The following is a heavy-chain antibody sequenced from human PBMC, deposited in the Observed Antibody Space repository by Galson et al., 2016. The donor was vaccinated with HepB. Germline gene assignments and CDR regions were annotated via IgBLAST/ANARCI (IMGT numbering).Heavy chain of an antibody. D-gene: IGHD3-3*01. CDR1: GFTFSTYS. Sequence: SLRLSCAASGFTFSTYSMNWVRQAPGKGLEWLSYISSSTTHIYYADSVKGRSTISRDNAKNSLYLQMNSLRAEVTAVYYCARGGKYSDFWTKRGGLDVWGQGTTVTVSS. J-gene: IGHJ6*02. CDR3: ARGGKYSDFWTKRGGLDV. V-gene: IGHV3-21*01. CDR2: ISSSTTHI.